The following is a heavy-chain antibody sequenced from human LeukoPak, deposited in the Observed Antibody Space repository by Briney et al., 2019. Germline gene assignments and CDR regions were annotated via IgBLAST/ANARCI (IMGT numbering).Heavy chain of an antibody. J-gene: IGHJ4*02. Sequence: GRSLRLSCAASGFTFSSYGMHWVRQAPGKGLEWVAVISYDGSNKYYADSVKGRFTISRDNSKNTLYLQMNSLRAEDTAVYYCAKDLDYYDSSGGLDYWGQRTLVTVSS. CDR2: ISYDGSNK. D-gene: IGHD3-22*01. V-gene: IGHV3-30*18. CDR1: GFTFSSYG. CDR3: AKDLDYYDSSGGLDY.